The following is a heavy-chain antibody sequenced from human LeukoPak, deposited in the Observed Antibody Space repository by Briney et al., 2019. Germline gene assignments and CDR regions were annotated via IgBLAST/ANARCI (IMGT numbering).Heavy chain of an antibody. D-gene: IGHD1-26*01. J-gene: IGHJ4*02. CDR3: AKGIKWELPFDY. CDR1: GFTFSIYA. Sequence: GGSLRLSCAASGFTFSIYAMSWVRQAPGKGLQWVSSITSRGESTWYVDSVKGRFTITRDNSENTLYLQMNSLRAEDTALYYCAKGIKWELPFDYWGQGTLVTVSS. CDR2: ITSRGEST. V-gene: IGHV3-23*01.